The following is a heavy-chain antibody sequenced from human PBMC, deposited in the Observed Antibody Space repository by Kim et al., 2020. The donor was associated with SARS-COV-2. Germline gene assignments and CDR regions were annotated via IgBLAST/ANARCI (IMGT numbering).Heavy chain of an antibody. CDR3: AKDLSTVRTYWYFDL. D-gene: IGHD4-17*01. Sequence: DSGKGRFTISRENSKNTLYLQMNSLRAEDTAVYYCAKDLSTVRTYWYFDLWGRGTLVTVSS. V-gene: IGHV3-30*02. J-gene: IGHJ2*01.